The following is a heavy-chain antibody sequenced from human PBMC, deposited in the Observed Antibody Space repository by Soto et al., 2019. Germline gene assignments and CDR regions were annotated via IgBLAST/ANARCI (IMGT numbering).Heavy chain of an antibody. CDR2: IYYSGST. V-gene: IGHV4-59*01. J-gene: IGHJ4*02. D-gene: IGHD3-3*01. Sequence: SETLSLTCTVSGGSISSYYWSWIRQPPGKGLEWIGYIYYSGSTNYNPSLKSRVTISVDTSKNQFSLKLSSVTAADTAVYYCARGITIFGVVYQPQGFDYWGQGTLVTVSS. CDR1: GGSISSYY. CDR3: ARGITIFGVVYQPQGFDY.